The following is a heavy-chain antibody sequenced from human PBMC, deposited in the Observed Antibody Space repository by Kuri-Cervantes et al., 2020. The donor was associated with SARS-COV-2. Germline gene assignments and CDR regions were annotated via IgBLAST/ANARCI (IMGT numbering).Heavy chain of an antibody. CDR2: ISYDGSNK. CDR3: ARGFGVALYGMDV. Sequence: GESLKISCAASGFTFSSHAMHWVRQAPGKGLEWVAVISYDGSNKYYADSVKGRFTISRDNSKNTLYLQMNSLRAEDTAVYYCARGFGVALYGMDVWGQGTTVTVSS. V-gene: IGHV3-30-3*01. D-gene: IGHD3-3*01. J-gene: IGHJ6*02. CDR1: GFTFSSHA.